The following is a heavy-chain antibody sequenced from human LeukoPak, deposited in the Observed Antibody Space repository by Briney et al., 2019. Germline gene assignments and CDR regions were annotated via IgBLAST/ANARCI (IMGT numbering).Heavy chain of an antibody. D-gene: IGHD3-16*01. Sequence: PGGSLRLSCAASGFTFSSYAMSWVRQAPGKGLEWVSTISGSGGSTYYVDSVKGRFTISSDNSKNTLYLQMNSLRAEDTAVYYCAKEGRGSYSAGSYYYGMDVWGQGTTVTVSS. CDR2: ISGSGGST. V-gene: IGHV3-23*01. CDR3: AKEGRGSYSAGSYYYGMDV. CDR1: GFTFSSYA. J-gene: IGHJ6*02.